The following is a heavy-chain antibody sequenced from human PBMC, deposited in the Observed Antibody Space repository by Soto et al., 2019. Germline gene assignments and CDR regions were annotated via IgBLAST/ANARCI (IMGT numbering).Heavy chain of an antibody. CDR3: AKDKFYYDSSGYYMSYYFDS. J-gene: IGHJ4*02. V-gene: IGHV3-23*01. D-gene: IGHD3-22*01. Sequence: LRLSCAASGFTFSSYAMSWVRQAPGKGLEWVSAISGSGGSTYYADSVKGRFTISRDNSKNTLYLQMNSLRAEDTAVYYCAKDKFYYDSSGYYMSYYFDSGGQETLVTVPS. CDR2: ISGSGGST. CDR1: GFTFSSYA.